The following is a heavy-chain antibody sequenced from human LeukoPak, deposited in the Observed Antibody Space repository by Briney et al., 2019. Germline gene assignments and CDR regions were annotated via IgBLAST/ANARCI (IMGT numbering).Heavy chain of an antibody. Sequence: GGSLRLSCAASGLTFSSSWMHWVRQAPGKGLVWVSRINSDGSTTSYADSVRGRFTISRGNAKNTLYLQMNSLRAEDTAVYYCARGYTSGWYYFDYWGQGTLVTVSS. CDR1: GLTFSSSW. J-gene: IGHJ4*02. V-gene: IGHV3-74*01. CDR3: ARGYTSGWYYFDY. D-gene: IGHD6-19*01. CDR2: INSDGSTT.